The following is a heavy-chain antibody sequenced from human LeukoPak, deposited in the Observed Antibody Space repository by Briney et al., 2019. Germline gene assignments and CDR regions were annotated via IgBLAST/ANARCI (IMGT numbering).Heavy chain of an antibody. CDR2: IYYSGIT. Sequence: SETLSLTCTVSGDSISTYYWSWIRQPPGKGLEWIGYIYYSGITNYNPSLKSRVTISVDTSKNQFSLKLNSVTAADTAVYYCASRKHYYDILTGYDYWGQGTLVTVSS. V-gene: IGHV4-59*12. CDR3: ASRKHYYDILTGYDY. CDR1: GDSISTYY. D-gene: IGHD3-9*01. J-gene: IGHJ4*02.